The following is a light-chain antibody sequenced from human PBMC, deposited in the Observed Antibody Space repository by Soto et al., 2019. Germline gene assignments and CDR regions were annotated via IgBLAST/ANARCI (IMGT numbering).Light chain of an antibody. CDR1: SSNIGTYS. Sequence: QSVLTQPPSASGTPGQRVTISCSGSSSNIGTYSVSWYQQFPGTAPRLLIYSDNQRPSGVPDRFSASKSGASASLAISGLQSEDEADFYCAAWDDSPNGCVFGTGTKLTVL. J-gene: IGLJ1*01. CDR3: AAWDDSPNGCV. V-gene: IGLV1-44*01. CDR2: SDN.